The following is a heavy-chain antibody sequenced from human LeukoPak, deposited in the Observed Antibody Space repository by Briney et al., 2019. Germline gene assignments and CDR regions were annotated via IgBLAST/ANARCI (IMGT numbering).Heavy chain of an antibody. Sequence: GGSLRLSCAASGFTFSSYWMHWVRQAPGKGLVWVSRINSDGSSTSYADSVKGRFTISRDNSRNTLDLQMSSLRAEDTAVYYCAKDPEYKGSSSGTFDLWGQGTLVTVSS. CDR3: AKDPEYKGSSSGTFDL. CDR2: INSDGSST. D-gene: IGHD6-6*01. V-gene: IGHV3-74*01. CDR1: GFTFSSYW. J-gene: IGHJ4*02.